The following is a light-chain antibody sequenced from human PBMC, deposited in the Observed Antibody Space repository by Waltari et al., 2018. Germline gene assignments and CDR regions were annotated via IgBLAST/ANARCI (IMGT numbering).Light chain of an antibody. CDR3: QQYNNWGWT. J-gene: IGKJ1*01. Sequence: EIVMTQSPATLSVSPGERATLSCRASQSVSSNLAWYQQKPGQAPGHLIYGASTRATGIPARFSGSGSGTEFTLTISSLQSEDFAVYYCQQYNNWGWTFGQGTKVEIK. CDR2: GAS. V-gene: IGKV3-15*01. CDR1: QSVSSN.